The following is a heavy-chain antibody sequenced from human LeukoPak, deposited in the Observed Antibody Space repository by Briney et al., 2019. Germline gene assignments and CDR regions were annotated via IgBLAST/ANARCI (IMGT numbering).Heavy chain of an antibody. V-gene: IGHV3-23*01. J-gene: IGHJ5*02. CDR3: AKDRGRAAGGVWGS. Sequence: GGSLRLSCAASVLASSRDAMSGVRQAPGKGLEWVSSISGSGGAPYYADSVKGRFTISRETSKNTLYLQLCVLRGPHTAVCYCAKDRGRAAGGVWGSWGQGTLVSVSS. D-gene: IGHD6-25*01. CDR1: VLASSRDA. CDR2: ISGSGGAP.